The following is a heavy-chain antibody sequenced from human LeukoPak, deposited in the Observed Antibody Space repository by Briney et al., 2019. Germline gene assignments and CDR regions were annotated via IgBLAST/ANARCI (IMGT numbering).Heavy chain of an antibody. J-gene: IGHJ4*02. CDR3: AKGHYGSGRTYFDY. D-gene: IGHD3-10*01. Sequence: GGSLRLSCAASGFTFSSYAMSWVRQAPGKGLEWVSAISGSGGSTYHADSVKGRFTISRDNSKNTLYLQMNSLRAEDTAVYYCAKGHYGSGRTYFDYWGQGTLVTVSS. CDR1: GFTFSSYA. V-gene: IGHV3-23*01. CDR2: ISGSGGST.